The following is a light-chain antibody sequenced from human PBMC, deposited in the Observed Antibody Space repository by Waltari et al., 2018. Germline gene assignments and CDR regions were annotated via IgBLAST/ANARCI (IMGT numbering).Light chain of an antibody. Sequence: ATHSCSTSQSISNYLAWYQQQPGQAPRLLIYDASNRATGIPARFSGSGSGTDFTLTITSLEPEDVAVYYCQQRSNWLTFGGGTKVEIK. V-gene: IGKV3-11*01. CDR3: QQRSNWLT. CDR1: QSISNY. CDR2: DAS. J-gene: IGKJ4*01.